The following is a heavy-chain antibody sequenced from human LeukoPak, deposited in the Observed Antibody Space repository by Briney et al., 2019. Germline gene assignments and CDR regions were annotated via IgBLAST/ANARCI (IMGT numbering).Heavy chain of an antibody. D-gene: IGHD3-22*01. CDR2: IIPIFGTA. V-gene: IGHV1-69*01. CDR3: ARDPPQLLLPLTTLGEK. CDR1: GGTFSSYA. J-gene: IGHJ4*02. Sequence: VASVKVSCKASGGTFSSYAISWVRQAPGQGLEWMGGIIPIFGTANYAQKFQGRVTITADESTSTAYMELSSLRSEDTAVYYCARDPPQLLLPLTTLGEKRGQGTPVNGSS.